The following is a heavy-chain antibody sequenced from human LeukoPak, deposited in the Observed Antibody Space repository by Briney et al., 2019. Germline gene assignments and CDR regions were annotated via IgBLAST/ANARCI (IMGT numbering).Heavy chain of an antibody. J-gene: IGHJ4*02. V-gene: IGHV3-48*02. D-gene: IGHD3-22*01. CDR2: ISGSSSTI. CDR3: AREGEEAYYDSSGYYN. CDR1: GFTFSSYS. Sequence: GGSLRLSCAASGFTFSSYSMNWVRQAPGKGLEWVSYISGSSSTIYYADSVKGRFTISRDNAKNSLYLQMNSLRDEDTAVYYCAREGEEAYYDSSGYYNWGQGTLVTVSS.